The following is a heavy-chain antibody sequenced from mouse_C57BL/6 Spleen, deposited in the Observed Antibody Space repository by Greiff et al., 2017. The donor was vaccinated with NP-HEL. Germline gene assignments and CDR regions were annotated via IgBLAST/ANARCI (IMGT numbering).Heavy chain of an antibody. Sequence: DVHLVESGGGLVKPGGSLKLSCAASGFTFSDYGMHWVRQAPEKGLEWVAYISSGSSTIYYADTVKGRFTISRDNAKNTLFLQMTSLRSEDTAMYYCANDGYSAWFACWGQGTLVTVSA. J-gene: IGHJ3*01. CDR2: ISSGSSTI. D-gene: IGHD2-3*01. CDR3: ANDGYSAWFAC. V-gene: IGHV5-17*01. CDR1: GFTFSDYG.